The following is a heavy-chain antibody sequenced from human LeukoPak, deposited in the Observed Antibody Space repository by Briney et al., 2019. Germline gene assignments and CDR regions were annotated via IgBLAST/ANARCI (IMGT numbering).Heavy chain of an antibody. D-gene: IGHD2-21*01. V-gene: IGHV5-51*01. CDR1: GYTFTHQW. CDR2: IYPRDSDT. J-gene: IGHJ4*02. Sequence: EESLKISCKASGYTFTHQWIGWVRQKSGSGLEWMGIIYPRDSDTRYSPSFQGHVTISAEPSINTAYLEWSRLEASDTGIYYCARHSDVIGAIWGQGTLVTVSS. CDR3: ARHSDVIGAI.